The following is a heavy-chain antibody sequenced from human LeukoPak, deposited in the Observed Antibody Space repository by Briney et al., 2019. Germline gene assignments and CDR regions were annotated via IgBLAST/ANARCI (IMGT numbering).Heavy chain of an antibody. J-gene: IGHJ6*02. V-gene: IGHV1-18*01. Sequence: ASVKVSCKASGYTFTSYGISWVRQAPGQGLEWMGWISAYNGNTNYAQKLQGRVTMTTDTSTSTAYMELRSLRSDDTAVYYCARGIAVAGLYYYGMDVWGQGTTVTVSS. D-gene: IGHD6-19*01. CDR1: GYTFTSYG. CDR2: ISAYNGNT. CDR3: ARGIAVAGLYYYGMDV.